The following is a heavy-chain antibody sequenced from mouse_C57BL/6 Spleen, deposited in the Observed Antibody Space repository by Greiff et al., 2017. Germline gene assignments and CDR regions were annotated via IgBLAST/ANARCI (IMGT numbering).Heavy chain of an antibody. J-gene: IGHJ1*03. CDR3: RFITTVTGYFDV. CDR1: GYTFTDYE. CDR2: IDPETGGT. Sequence: QVQLQQSGAELVRPGASVTLSCKASGYTFTDYEMHWVKQTPVHGLEWIGAIDPETGGTAYNQKFKGKAILTADKSSSTAYMELRSLTSEDSAVYYCRFITTVTGYFDVWGTGTTVTVSS. V-gene: IGHV1-15*01. D-gene: IGHD1-1*01.